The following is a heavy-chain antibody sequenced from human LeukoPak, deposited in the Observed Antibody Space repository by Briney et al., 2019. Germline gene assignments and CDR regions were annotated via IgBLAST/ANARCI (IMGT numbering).Heavy chain of an antibody. CDR1: GYTFTSYD. Sequence: ASVKVSCKASGYTFTSYDINWVRQATGQGLEWMGWMNPNSGNTGYAQKFQGRVTMTRNTSISTAYMELSSLRSEDTAVYYCARVCSSGWGYYYYYYMDVWGKGTTVTISS. D-gene: IGHD6-19*01. J-gene: IGHJ6*03. CDR3: ARVCSSGWGYYYYYYMDV. V-gene: IGHV1-8*01. CDR2: MNPNSGNT.